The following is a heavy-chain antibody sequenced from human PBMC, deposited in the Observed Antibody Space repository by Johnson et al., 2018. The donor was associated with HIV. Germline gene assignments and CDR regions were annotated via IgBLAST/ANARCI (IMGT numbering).Heavy chain of an antibody. CDR2: ISYDGSNK. CDR1: GFTFSSYA. Sequence: QVQLVESGGGVVQPGRSLRLSCAASGFTFSSYAMHWVRQTPGKGLEWVAVISYDGSNKYYADSATGRFSISRDNSKNTVYLQMNSLRPEDTAVYYCSSPWYYDMYAFDIWGQGTLVTVSS. D-gene: IGHD3-22*01. CDR3: SSPWYYDMYAFDI. V-gene: IGHV3-30*14. J-gene: IGHJ3*02.